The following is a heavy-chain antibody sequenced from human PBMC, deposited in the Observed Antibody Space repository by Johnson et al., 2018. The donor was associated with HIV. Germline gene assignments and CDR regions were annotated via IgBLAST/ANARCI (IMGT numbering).Heavy chain of an antibody. V-gene: IGHV3-20*04. CDR1: GFIFDDFG. CDR2: VNWNGART. CDR3: ARGVRDSSGFPFAFDV. D-gene: IGHD3-22*01. J-gene: IGHJ3*01. Sequence: VQLVESGGGVVRPGESLRLSCAASGFIFDDFGMNWVRHAPGKGLEWVSDVNWNGARTGYADSGKGRFTISRDNAKNSLYLQMNSLRAEDTALYYCARGVRDSSGFPFAFDVCGQGTMVSVSS.